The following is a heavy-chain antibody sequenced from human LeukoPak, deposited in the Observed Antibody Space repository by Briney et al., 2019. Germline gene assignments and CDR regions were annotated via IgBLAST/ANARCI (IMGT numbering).Heavy chain of an antibody. J-gene: IGHJ4*02. D-gene: IGHD3-22*01. CDR1: GFAFSSYR. CDR3: ARDRSPLYYDSSGYDF. Sequence: GGSLRLSCAASGFAFSSYRMTWVRQAPGKGLEWVSSIGTSSSDKAYADSVKGRFTISRDNAMKSVYLQMNSPRAEDTAVYYCARDRSPLYYDSSGYDFGGQGTLVTVSS. CDR2: IGTSSSDK. V-gene: IGHV3-21*01.